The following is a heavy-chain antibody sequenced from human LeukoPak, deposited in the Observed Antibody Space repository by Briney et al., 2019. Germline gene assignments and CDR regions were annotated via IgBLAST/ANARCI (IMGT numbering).Heavy chain of an antibody. V-gene: IGHV3-9*01. CDR2: ISWNSGSI. CDR3: AKVGSTWFRGYFQH. Sequence: GGSLRLSCVASGFTFDDYAMHWVRQAPGKGLEWVSGISWNSGSIGYSDSVKGRFTISRDNAKNSLYLQMNSLRTEDTALYYCAKVGSTWFRGYFQHWGQGTLVTVSS. D-gene: IGHD3-10*01. CDR1: GFTFDDYA. J-gene: IGHJ1*01.